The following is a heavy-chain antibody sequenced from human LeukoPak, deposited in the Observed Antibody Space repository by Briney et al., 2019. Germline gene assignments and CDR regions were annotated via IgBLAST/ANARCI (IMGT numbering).Heavy chain of an antibody. CDR2: IHYSGST. D-gene: IGHD3-22*01. V-gene: IGHV4-39*01. Sequence: SETLSLTCTVSGGSISSSSYYWGRIRQPPGKGLEWIGSIHYSGSTYYNPSLKSRVTISVDTSKNQFSLKLSSVTAADTAVYYCARLNYYDSSGYYYAHYFDYWGQGTLVTVSS. J-gene: IGHJ4*02. CDR1: GGSISSSSYY. CDR3: ARLNYYDSSGYYYAHYFDY.